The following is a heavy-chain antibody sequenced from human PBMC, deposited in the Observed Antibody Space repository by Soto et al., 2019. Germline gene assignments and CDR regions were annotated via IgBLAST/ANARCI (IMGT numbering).Heavy chain of an antibody. CDR3: VSLIGNSWLDS. CDR2: TYYRSKWYY. CDR1: GDSVSANSAT. J-gene: IGHJ5*01. Sequence: PSQTLSLTCAISGDSVSANSATWNWIRQSPSRGLEWLGRTYYRSKWYYDFAVSMKGRITINPDTSNNQLSLQLNSVTPDDTAVDYCVSLIGNSWLDSWGQGTLVTFSS. D-gene: IGHD2-8*01. V-gene: IGHV6-1*01.